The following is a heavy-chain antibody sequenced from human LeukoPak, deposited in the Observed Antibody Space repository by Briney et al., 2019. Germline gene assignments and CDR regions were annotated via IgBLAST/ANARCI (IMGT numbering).Heavy chain of an antibody. CDR2: IKSKTDGGTT. CDR1: GFTFNNAW. CDR3: TTDGYDLGGFDY. Sequence: PGGSLRLSCAASGFTFNNAWMNWIRQAPGKGLEWVGRIKSKTDGGTTDYAAPVKGRFTISRDDSKNTLHLQMNGLKTEDTALYYCTTDGYDLGGFDYWGQGTLVTVSS. V-gene: IGHV3-15*01. J-gene: IGHJ4*02. D-gene: IGHD3-16*01.